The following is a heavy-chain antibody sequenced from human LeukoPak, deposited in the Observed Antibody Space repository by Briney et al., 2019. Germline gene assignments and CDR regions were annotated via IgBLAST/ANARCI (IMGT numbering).Heavy chain of an antibody. CDR3: ARARYVNSFYAFDI. D-gene: IGHD3-9*01. V-gene: IGHV4-59*01. Sequence: SETLSLNCPVSGGSISSYYWSWIRLPPGKGLEWIGYLSKSGNTNYSPSLKSRVTIFGDTSKNQFFLKLSSVTAADTAVYYCARARYVNSFYAFDIWGQGTLVTVSS. CDR2: LSKSGNT. J-gene: IGHJ3*02. CDR1: GGSISSYY.